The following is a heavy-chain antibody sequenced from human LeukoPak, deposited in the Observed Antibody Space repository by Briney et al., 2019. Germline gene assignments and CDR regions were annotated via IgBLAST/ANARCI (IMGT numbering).Heavy chain of an antibody. D-gene: IGHD3-22*01. Sequence: VASVKVSCKASGYTFTSYYMYWVRQAPGQGLEWMGIINPSGGSTSYAQKFQGRVTMTRDMSTSTVYMELSSLRSEDTAVYYCARDQTATYYYDSSGYFPFDYWGQGTLVTVSS. J-gene: IGHJ4*02. CDR2: INPSGGST. CDR3: ARDQTATYYYDSSGYFPFDY. V-gene: IGHV1-46*01. CDR1: GYTFTSYY.